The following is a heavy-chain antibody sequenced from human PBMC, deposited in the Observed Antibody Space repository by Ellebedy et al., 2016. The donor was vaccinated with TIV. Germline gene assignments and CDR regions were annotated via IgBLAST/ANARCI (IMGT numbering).Heavy chain of an antibody. D-gene: IGHD6-19*01. CDR1: GFTFSNYW. J-gene: IGHJ4*02. CDR2: IKQDGSER. V-gene: IGHV3-7*01. CDR3: ARDQWLGRAYYFDS. Sequence: GGSLRLSCAASGFTFSNYWMSWVCQAPGKGLEWVANIKQDGSERYYVDSVKGRFSISRDNAKNSLYVKMNSLRDEDTAVYYCARDQWLGRAYYFDSWGQGTLVTVSS.